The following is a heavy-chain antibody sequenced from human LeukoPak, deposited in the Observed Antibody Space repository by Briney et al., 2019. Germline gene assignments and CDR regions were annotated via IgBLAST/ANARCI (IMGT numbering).Heavy chain of an antibody. Sequence: SETLSLTCTVSGGSISSYYWSWIRQPPGKGLEWIGYIYYSGSTNYNPSLKSRVTISVDTSKNQFSLKLSSVTAADTAVYYCARVAYSSSSQDPTYYYYYMDVWGKGTTVTVSS. V-gene: IGHV4-59*01. J-gene: IGHJ6*03. D-gene: IGHD6-6*01. CDR3: ARVAYSSSSQDPTYYYYYMDV. CDR1: GGSISSYY. CDR2: IYYSGST.